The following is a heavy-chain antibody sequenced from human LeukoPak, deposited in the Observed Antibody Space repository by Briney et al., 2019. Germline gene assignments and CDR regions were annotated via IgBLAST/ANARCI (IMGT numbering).Heavy chain of an antibody. D-gene: IGHD2-15*01. Sequence: SETLSLTCTVSGGSISSGSYFWSWFRQPAGKGREWIGRIYTSGSTDYNPSLKSRVTISVDTSKNQFSLKLSSVTAADTAVYYCAGDQRYCSGGSCYYYYYMDVWGKGTTVTVSS. J-gene: IGHJ6*03. CDR2: IYTSGST. CDR1: GGSISSGSYF. CDR3: AGDQRYCSGGSCYYYYYMDV. V-gene: IGHV4-61*02.